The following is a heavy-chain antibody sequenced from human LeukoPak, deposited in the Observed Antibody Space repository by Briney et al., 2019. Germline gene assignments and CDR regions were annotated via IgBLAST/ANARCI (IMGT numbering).Heavy chain of an antibody. J-gene: IGHJ4*02. CDR2: ISYDGSNK. V-gene: IGHV3-30*18. D-gene: IGHD3-22*01. CDR3: AKTVDYYDSSGYNDY. Sequence: GGSLRLSCAASGFTFSSYGMHWVRQAPGKGLEWVAVISYDGSNKYYADSVKGRFTISRDNSKNTLYLQTNSLRAEDTAVYYCAKTVDYYDSSGYNDYWGQGTLVTVSS. CDR1: GFTFSSYG.